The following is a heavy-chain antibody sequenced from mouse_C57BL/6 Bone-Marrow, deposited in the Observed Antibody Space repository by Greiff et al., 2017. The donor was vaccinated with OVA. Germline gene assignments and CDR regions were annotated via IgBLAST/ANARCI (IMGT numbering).Heavy chain of an antibody. CDR1: GFNIKDDY. D-gene: IGHD2-2*01. CDR2: IDPADGDT. CDR3: TTYGYLVAY. J-gene: IGHJ3*01. V-gene: IGHV14-4*01. Sequence: EVQLQESGAELVRPGASVKLSCTASGFNIKDDYMHWVKQRPEQGLEWIGWIDPADGDTEYASKFQGKATITADTSSNTAYLQLSSLTSEDTAVYDCTTYGYLVAYWGQGTLVTVSA.